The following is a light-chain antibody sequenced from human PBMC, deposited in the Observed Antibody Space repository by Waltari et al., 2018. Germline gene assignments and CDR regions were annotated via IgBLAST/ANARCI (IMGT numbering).Light chain of an antibody. J-gene: IGKJ1*01. V-gene: IGKV1-5*03. CDR1: QSIRYW. Sequence: DMQMTQSPSTLSESVGDRVPITCRASQSIRYWMAWYLQKPGKPPKLLISEASKLVSGVPPRFSGSGAETEFTLTISSLQPDDFATYYCQHYKRFSQSFGRGTKVAI. CDR2: EAS. CDR3: QHYKRFSQS.